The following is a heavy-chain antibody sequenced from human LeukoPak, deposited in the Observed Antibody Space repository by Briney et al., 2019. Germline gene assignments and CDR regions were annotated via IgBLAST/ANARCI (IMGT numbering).Heavy chain of an antibody. D-gene: IGHD4-23*01. CDR1: GFTFSSYA. Sequence: PGGSLRLSCVASGFTFSSYAMSWVRQAPGKGLEWVSAISGSGGSTYYADSVKGRFTISRDNAKNSLFLQMNSLRAEDTAVYYCASLYGGNLDTDYWGQGTLVTVSS. CDR3: ASLYGGNLDTDY. V-gene: IGHV3-23*01. CDR2: ISGSGGST. J-gene: IGHJ4*02.